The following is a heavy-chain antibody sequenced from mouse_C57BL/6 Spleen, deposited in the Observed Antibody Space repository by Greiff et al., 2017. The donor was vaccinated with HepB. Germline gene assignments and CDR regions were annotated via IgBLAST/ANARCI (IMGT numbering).Heavy chain of an antibody. V-gene: IGHV14-3*01. D-gene: IGHD2-4*01. CDR2: IDPANGNT. CDR1: GFNIKNTY. J-gene: IGHJ4*01. Sequence: EVQLQQSVAELVRPGASVKLSCTASGFNIKNTYMHWVKQRPEQGLEWIGRIDPANGNTKYAPKFQGKATITADTSSNTAYRQLSSLTSEDTAIYYCARRNDYDEGDYAMDYWGQGTSVTVSS. CDR3: ARRNDYDEGDYAMDY.